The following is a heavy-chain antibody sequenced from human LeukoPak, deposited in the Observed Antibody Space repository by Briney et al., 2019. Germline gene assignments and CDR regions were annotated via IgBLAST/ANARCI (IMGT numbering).Heavy chain of an antibody. CDR1: GFTFNSFA. CDR3: ARDSTFYYESSGYFGY. J-gene: IGHJ4*02. CDR2: ISYDGTKK. D-gene: IGHD3-22*01. V-gene: IGHV3-30*04. Sequence: PGRSLRLSCAASGFTFNSFALHWVRQAPGKGLEWVAVISYDGTKKYYGDSVKGRFTISRDNSKNTLSLQMNSLRGEDTAMYYCARDSTFYYESSGYFGYWGQGTLVTVSS.